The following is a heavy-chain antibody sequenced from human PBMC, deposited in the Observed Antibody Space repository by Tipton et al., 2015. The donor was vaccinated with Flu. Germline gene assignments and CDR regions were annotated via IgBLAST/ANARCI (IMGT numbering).Heavy chain of an antibody. CDR2: TYYSGST. D-gene: IGHD3-22*01. J-gene: IGHJ3*02. CDR3: ASVSSGYSRTDAFDI. CDR1: GGSISSSSYY. Sequence: TLSLTCTVSGGSISSSSYYWGWIRQPPGEGLEWIGSTYYSGSTYYNPSLKSRVTISVDTSKNQFSLKLSSVTAADTAVYYCASVSSGYSRTDAFDIWGQGTMVTVSS. V-gene: IGHV4-39*07.